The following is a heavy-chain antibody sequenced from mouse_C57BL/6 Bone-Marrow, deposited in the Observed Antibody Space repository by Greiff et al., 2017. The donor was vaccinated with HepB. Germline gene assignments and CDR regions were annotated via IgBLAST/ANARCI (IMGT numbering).Heavy chain of an antibody. Sequence: QVQLQQPGAELVMPGASVKLSCKASGYTFTSYWMHWVKQRPGQGLEWIGEIDPSDSYTNYNQKFKGKSTLTVDKSSSTAYMQLSSLTSEDSAVYYCARYGCIQDYYAMDYWGQGTSVTVSS. CDR1: GYTFTSYW. CDR3: ARYGCIQDYYAMDY. D-gene: IGHD1-1*01. V-gene: IGHV1-69*01. CDR2: IDPSDSYT. J-gene: IGHJ4*01.